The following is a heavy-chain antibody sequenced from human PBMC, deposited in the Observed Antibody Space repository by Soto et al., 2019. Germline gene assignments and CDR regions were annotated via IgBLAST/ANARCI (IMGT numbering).Heavy chain of an antibody. Sequence: PSEPLSLTCTVSGASITQHYWNWIRQSPGKGLEWIVSVSSTGSTVYNPSLTSRVTVSLDTSKNQFSLTLNSVTAADTAVYLCARGCGSPYHHHGFELWGHGTRVTVTS. V-gene: IGHV4-59*11. D-gene: IGHD2-15*01. CDR2: VSSTGST. CDR1: GASITQHY. J-gene: IGHJ5*02. CDR3: ARGCGSPYHHHGFEL.